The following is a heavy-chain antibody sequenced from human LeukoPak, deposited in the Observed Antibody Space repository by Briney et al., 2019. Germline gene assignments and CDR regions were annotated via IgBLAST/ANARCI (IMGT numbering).Heavy chain of an antibody. CDR3: AAIGSLFDY. D-gene: IGHD1-26*01. Sequence: ASVKVSCKASGYTFTSYAMNWVRQAPGQGLEFMGWINTHTGDPTFAQGFTGRFVFSLDTSVSTAYLQIRGLKAEDTAVHYCAAIGSLFDYWGQGTLVTVSS. J-gene: IGHJ4*02. CDR2: INTHTGDP. CDR1: GYTFTSYA. V-gene: IGHV7-4-1*02.